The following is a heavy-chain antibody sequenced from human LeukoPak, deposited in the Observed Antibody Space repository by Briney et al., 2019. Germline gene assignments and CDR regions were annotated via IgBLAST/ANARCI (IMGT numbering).Heavy chain of an antibody. CDR2: FDPEDGET. CDR3: ATSEGGSYLYSWYFDL. CDR1: GYTLTELS. Sequence: ASVKVSCKVPGYTLTELSMHWVRQAPGKGLEWMGGFDPEDGETVYAQKFQGRVTMTEDTSTDTAYMELSSLRSEDTAVYYCATSEGGSYLYSWYFDLWGRSTLVTVSS. V-gene: IGHV1-24*01. D-gene: IGHD1-26*01. J-gene: IGHJ2*01.